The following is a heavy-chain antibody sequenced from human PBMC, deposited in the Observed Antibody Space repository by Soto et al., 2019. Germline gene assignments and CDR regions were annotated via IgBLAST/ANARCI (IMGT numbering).Heavy chain of an antibody. Sequence: EVQLLESGGGLVQPGGSLRLSCAASGFTFSSYAMSWVRQAPGKGLEWVSAISGSGGSTYYADSVKGRFTISRDNSKNTMYLQMNSLRAEDTAVYYCAKGRLRFHHFDLWGRGTLVTVSS. CDR3: AKGRLRFHHFDL. CDR1: GFTFSSYA. D-gene: IGHD4-17*01. CDR2: ISGSGGST. J-gene: IGHJ2*01. V-gene: IGHV3-23*01.